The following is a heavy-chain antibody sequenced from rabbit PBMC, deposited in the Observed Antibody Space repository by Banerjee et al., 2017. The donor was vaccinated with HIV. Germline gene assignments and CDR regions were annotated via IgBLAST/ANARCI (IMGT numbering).Heavy chain of an antibody. CDR1: GVDFSSNT. D-gene: IGHD8-1*01. CDR3: ARDAGSGAYIDGYFNL. Sequence: QSLEESGGDLVKPEGSLTLTCKASGVDFSSNTMCWVRQAPGKGLEWIACINTNSGNAVYATWAKGRFTISKNSSTTVTLQMTSLTAADTATYFCARDAGSGAYIDGYFNLWGQGTLVTVS. CDR2: INTNSGNA. J-gene: IGHJ4*01. V-gene: IGHV1S40*01.